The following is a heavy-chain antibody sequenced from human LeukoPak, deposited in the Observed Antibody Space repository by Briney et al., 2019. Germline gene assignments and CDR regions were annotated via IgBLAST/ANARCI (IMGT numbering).Heavy chain of an antibody. V-gene: IGHV1-18*01. CDR1: GYTFASFG. CDR2: INTHNGDT. J-gene: IGHJ6*03. CDR3: ARDGYRLSGYFYYMDV. D-gene: IGHD2-2*03. Sequence: ASVKVSCKACGYTFASFGITWVRQAPGQGLEWMGWINTHNGDTNYAQKLQGRVTMTTDTSTSTAYMELRSLRSDDTAVYYCARDGYRLSGYFYYMDVWGKGTTVTVSS.